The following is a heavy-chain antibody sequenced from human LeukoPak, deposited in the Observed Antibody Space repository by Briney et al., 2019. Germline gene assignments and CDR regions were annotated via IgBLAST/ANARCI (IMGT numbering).Heavy chain of an antibody. CDR1: GPTFSRYW. Sequence: PGGSLRLSCAASGPTFSRYWMHWVRQAPGKGLVWVSRVKSDGSDTIYADSVKGRFTISRDNAKNTLYVQMDSLRAEDTAVYYCTTGIGNYYYYWGQGTLVTVAS. CDR3: TTGIGNYYYY. V-gene: IGHV3-74*01. CDR2: VKSDGSDT. D-gene: IGHD3-10*01. J-gene: IGHJ4*02.